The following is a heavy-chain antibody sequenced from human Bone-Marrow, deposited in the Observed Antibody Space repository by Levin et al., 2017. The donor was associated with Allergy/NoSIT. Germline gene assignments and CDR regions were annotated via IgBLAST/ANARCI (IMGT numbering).Heavy chain of an antibody. D-gene: IGHD3-10*01. CDR3: ARGPYYYGSGSYPDYYDYYMDV. CDR1: GGTFSSYA. CDR2: IIPILGIA. V-gene: IGHV1-69*04. J-gene: IGHJ6*03. Sequence: KISCKASGGTFSSYAISWVRQAPGQGLEWMGRIIPILGIANYAQKFQGRVTITADKSTSTAYMELSSLRSEDTAVYYCARGPYYYGSGSYPDYYDYYMDVWGKGTTVTVSS.